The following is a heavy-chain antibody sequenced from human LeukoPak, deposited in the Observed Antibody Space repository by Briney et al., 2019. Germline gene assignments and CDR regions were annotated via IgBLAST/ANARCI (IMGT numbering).Heavy chain of an antibody. CDR3: ARGHTLGELSLTPDFDY. J-gene: IGHJ4*02. D-gene: IGHD3-16*02. V-gene: IGHV4-34*01. CDR2: INHSGST. Sequence: MSSETLSLTCAVYGGSFSGYYWSWIRQPPGKGLEWIGEINHSGSTNYNPSLKSRVTISVDTSKNQFSLKLSSVTAADTAVYYCARGHTLGELSLTPDFDYWGQGTLVTVSS. CDR1: GGSFSGYY.